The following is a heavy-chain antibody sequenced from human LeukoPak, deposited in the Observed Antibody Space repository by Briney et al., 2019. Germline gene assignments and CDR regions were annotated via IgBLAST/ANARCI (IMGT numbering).Heavy chain of an antibody. V-gene: IGHV4-61*01. CDR3: ASDYGDWGTYFQH. J-gene: IGHJ1*01. D-gene: IGHD4-17*01. Sequence: SETLSLTCTVSGGSVSSGSYYWSWIRQPPGKGLEWIGYIYYSGSTNYNPSLESRVTISVDTSKNQFSLKLSSVTAADTAVYYCASDYGDWGTYFQHWGQGTLVTVSS. CDR1: GGSVSSGSYY. CDR2: IYYSGST.